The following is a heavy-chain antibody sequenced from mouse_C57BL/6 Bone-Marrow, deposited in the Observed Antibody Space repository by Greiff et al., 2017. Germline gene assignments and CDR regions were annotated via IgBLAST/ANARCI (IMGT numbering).Heavy chain of an antibody. CDR3: ARAGYYGSSFDY. CDR1: GYSITSGYY. D-gene: IGHD1-1*01. V-gene: IGHV3-6*01. Sequence: EVQLQQSGPGLVKPSQSLSLTCSVTGYSITSGYYWNWIRQFPGNELEWMGYISYDGSNNYNPSLKNRISITRDTSKNQFFLKLNSVTTEDTATYYCARAGYYGSSFDYWGQGTTLTVSS. J-gene: IGHJ2*01. CDR2: ISYDGSN.